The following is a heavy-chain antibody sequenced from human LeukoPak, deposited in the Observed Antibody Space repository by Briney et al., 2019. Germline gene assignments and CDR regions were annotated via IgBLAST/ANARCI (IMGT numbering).Heavy chain of an antibody. CDR1: GYTFTGYY. CDR2: INPNSGGT. CDR3: ARGHTGNDAFDI. D-gene: IGHD3-10*01. V-gene: IGHV1-2*02. J-gene: IGHJ3*02. Sequence: ASVKVSCKASGYTFTGYYMHWVRQAPGQGLEWMGWINPNSGGTNYAQKFQGRVTMTRDTSISTAYMELSRLRYDDTAVYYCARGHTGNDAFDIWGQGTMVTVSS.